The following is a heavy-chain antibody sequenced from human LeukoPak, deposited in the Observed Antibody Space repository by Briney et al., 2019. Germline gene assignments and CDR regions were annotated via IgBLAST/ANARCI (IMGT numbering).Heavy chain of an antibody. Sequence: GGSLRLSCAASGFTVSSNYMSWVRQAPGKGLEWVSYISSSSSTIYYADSVKGRFTISRDNAKNSLYLQMNSLRAEDTAVCYCARDMYYDFWSGYKGFDYWGQGTLVTVSS. CDR3: ARDMYYDFWSGYKGFDY. CDR1: GFTVSSNY. D-gene: IGHD3-3*01. J-gene: IGHJ4*02. V-gene: IGHV3-48*04. CDR2: ISSSSSTI.